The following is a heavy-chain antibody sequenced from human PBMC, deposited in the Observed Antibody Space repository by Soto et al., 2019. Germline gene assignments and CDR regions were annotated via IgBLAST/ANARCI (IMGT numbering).Heavy chain of an antibody. V-gene: IGHV1-69*06. Sequence: QVQLVQSGAEVKKPGYSVKVSCKASGGTFSIYAISWVRQAPGKGLEWMGGIITIFGTANYAQKFQGRVTITADKSTSTAYMELSSLRAEDTAVYYCARDYPPGYGGNLGDYWGQGTLVTVSS. CDR3: ARDYPPGYGGNLGDY. D-gene: IGHD5-12*01. J-gene: IGHJ4*02. CDR2: IITIFGTA. CDR1: GGTFSIYA.